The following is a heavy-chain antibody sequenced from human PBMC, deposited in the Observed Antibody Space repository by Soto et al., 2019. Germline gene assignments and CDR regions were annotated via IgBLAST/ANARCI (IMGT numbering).Heavy chain of an antibody. V-gene: IGHV4-59*01. J-gene: IGHJ6*03. CDR3: ARTKAILERRSYYYYYMDV. CDR1: GGSISSYY. Sequence: SETLSLTCTVSGGSISSYYWSWIRQPPGKGLEWIGYIYYSGSTNYNPSLKSRVTISVDTSKNQFSLKLSSVTAADTAVYYCARTKAILERRSYYYYYMDVWGKGTTVTVSS. CDR2: IYYSGST. D-gene: IGHD1-1*01.